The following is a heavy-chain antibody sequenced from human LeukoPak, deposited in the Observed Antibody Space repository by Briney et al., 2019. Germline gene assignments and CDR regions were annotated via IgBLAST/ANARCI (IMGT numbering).Heavy chain of an antibody. J-gene: IGHJ4*02. V-gene: IGHV4-39*07. CDR2: IYYSGST. D-gene: IGHD4-17*01. CDR1: GGSISSSSYY. Sequence: SETLSVTCTVSGGSISSSSYYWGWVRQPPGKGLGWMGSIYYSGSTYYNPSLKSRVTISVDKSKNQFSLKLSSVTAADTAVYYCARDPGTTVTTFDYWGQGTLVTVSS. CDR3: ARDPGTTVTTFDY.